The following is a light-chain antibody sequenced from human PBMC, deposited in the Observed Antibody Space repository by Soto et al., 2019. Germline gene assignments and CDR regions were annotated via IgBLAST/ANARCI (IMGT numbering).Light chain of an antibody. Sequence: QSALTQPPSVSGSPGQSVTISCTGTSSDVGSDDRVSWYRQSPGTAPKLMIYEVINRPSGVPDRFSGSKSGNTASLTISGLQAEDEADYYCSSYTTTSVVFGGGTKVTVL. J-gene: IGLJ2*01. V-gene: IGLV2-18*02. CDR3: SSYTTTSVV. CDR2: EVI. CDR1: SSDVGSDDR.